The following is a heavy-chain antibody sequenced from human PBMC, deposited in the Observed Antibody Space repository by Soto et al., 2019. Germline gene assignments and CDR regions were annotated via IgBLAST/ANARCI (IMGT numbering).Heavy chain of an antibody. CDR1: GFMFTSYG. CDR2: IWYDGGNE. D-gene: IGHD3-22*01. CDR3: ARDRTRYYDSSGYRYYYGMDV. V-gene: IGHV3-33*01. J-gene: IGHJ6*02. Sequence: QVQLVESGGCVVQPGRSLRLSCAASGFMFTSYGMNWVRQAPGKRLECVALIWYDGGNEYYADSVNGRFTISRDNSKNTLSLQLNSLRAEDTAVYYCARDRTRYYDSSGYRYYYGMDVWGQGTTVTVS.